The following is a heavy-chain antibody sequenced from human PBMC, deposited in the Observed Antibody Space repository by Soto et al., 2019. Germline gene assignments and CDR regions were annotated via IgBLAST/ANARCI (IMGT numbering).Heavy chain of an antibody. CDR3: ARESEGLTSNFDY. Sequence: SGGSLRLSCAASGFTFTRYSMNWVRQAPGKGLEWVSSISSTTNYIYYADSMKGRFTVSRDNAKNSVYLEMNSLSAEDTALYYCARESEGLTSNFDYWGQGTLVTVSS. V-gene: IGHV3-21*01. CDR1: GFTFTRYS. CDR2: ISSTTNYI. J-gene: IGHJ4*02.